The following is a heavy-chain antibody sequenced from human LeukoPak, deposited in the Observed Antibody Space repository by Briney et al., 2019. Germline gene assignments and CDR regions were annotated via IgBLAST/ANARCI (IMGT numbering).Heavy chain of an antibody. D-gene: IGHD3-16*02. J-gene: IGHJ4*02. CDR3: AKGSRLREAGSYRF. CDR1: GGIFGSYA. CDR2: IIPIFDTP. Sequence: ASVKVSFKVSGGIFGSYAINWVRQAPGQGLEWLGRIIPIFDTPNYAQTFQGRVTISADKSTRTVYMELTSLRSEDTALYYCAKGSRLREAGSYRFWGQGTLVTVSS. V-gene: IGHV1-69*06.